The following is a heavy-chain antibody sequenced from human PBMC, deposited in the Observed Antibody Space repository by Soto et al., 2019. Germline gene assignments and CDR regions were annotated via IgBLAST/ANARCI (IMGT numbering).Heavy chain of an antibody. Sequence: PSETLSLTCAVYGGSFSGYYWSWIRQPPGKGLEWIGEINHSGSTNYNPSPKSRVTISVDTSKNQFSLKLSSVTAADTAVYYCARVHLGATVLDYFDYWGQGTLVTVSS. D-gene: IGHD1-26*01. J-gene: IGHJ4*02. CDR3: ARVHLGATVLDYFDY. CDR1: GGSFSGYY. V-gene: IGHV4-34*01. CDR2: INHSGST.